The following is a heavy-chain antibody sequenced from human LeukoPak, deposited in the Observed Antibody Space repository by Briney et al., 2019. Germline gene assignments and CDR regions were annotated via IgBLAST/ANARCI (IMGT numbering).Heavy chain of an antibody. CDR1: GGSISSSSYY. CDR3: ARGGVVVPAARRRNWFDP. J-gene: IGHJ5*02. Sequence: SETLSLTCTVSGGSISSSSYYWGWIRQPPGKGLEWIGEINHSGSTNYNPSLKSRVTISVDTSKNQFSLKLSSVTAADTAVYYCARGGVVVPAARRRNWFDPWGQGTLVTVSS. D-gene: IGHD2-2*01. CDR2: INHSGST. V-gene: IGHV4-39*07.